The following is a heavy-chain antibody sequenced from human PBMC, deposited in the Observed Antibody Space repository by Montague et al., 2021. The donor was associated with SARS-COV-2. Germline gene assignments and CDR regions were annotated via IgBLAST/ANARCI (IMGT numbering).Heavy chain of an antibody. CDR1: GGSMSDHY. V-gene: IGHV4-59*11. D-gene: IGHD3-10*01. J-gene: IGHJ5*02. CDR2: IYYSGGI. Sequence: SETLSLTCTVSGGSMSDHYWSWIRQPPGKGLEWLAYIYYSGGINSNASXXSRVSMSVDTSKNQFSLKLTYVTAADTAVYYCARAVSVRRAVNWFDPWGQGTLVTVSS. CDR3: ARAVSVRRAVNWFDP.